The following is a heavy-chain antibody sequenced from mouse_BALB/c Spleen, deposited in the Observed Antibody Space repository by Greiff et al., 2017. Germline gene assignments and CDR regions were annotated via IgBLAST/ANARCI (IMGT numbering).Heavy chain of an antibody. D-gene: IGHD1-1*01. CDR1: GFTFSSFG. Sequence: EVKLVESGGGLVQPGGSRKLSCAASGFTFSSFGMHWVRQAPEKGLEWVAYISSGSSTIYYADTVKGRFTISRDNPKNTLFLQMTSLRSEDTAMYYCARSYYGSSYPFDYWGQGTTRTVSS. CDR2: ISSGSSTI. J-gene: IGHJ2*01. V-gene: IGHV5-17*02. CDR3: ARSYYGSSYPFDY.